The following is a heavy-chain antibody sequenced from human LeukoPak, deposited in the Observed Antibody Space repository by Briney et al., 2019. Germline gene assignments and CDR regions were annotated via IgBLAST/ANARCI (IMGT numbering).Heavy chain of an antibody. CDR3: ARSTSGVYDRFDY. CDR2: ISYDGTNK. Sequence: AGGSLRLSCAPSGFTFSIYAIHWVRQAPGRGLEWVAVISYDGTNKYYADSVKGRFTISRDNSRNTLYLQMNSLRTEDTAVYYCARSTSGVYDRFDYWGRGTLVTVSP. D-gene: IGHD3-10*01. V-gene: IGHV3-30-3*01. CDR1: GFTFSIYA. J-gene: IGHJ4*02.